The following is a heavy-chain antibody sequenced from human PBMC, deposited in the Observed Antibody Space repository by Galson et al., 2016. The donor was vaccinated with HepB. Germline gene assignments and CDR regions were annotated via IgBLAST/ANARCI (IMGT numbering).Heavy chain of an antibody. V-gene: IGHV1-69*08. CDR3: ASLNRGSSALSFYYFGLDV. D-gene: IGHD6-6*01. CDR2: IIPIKTTP. CDR1: GGTFYSYT. J-gene: IGHJ6*04. Sequence: SVKVSCKASGGTFYSYTIDWVRQAPGQGLEWMGRIIPIKTTPDYAQQFQGRVTITADRSTSSVFLEVTGLRSEDTAVYYCASLNRGSSALSFYYFGLDVWGKGTTVTVSS.